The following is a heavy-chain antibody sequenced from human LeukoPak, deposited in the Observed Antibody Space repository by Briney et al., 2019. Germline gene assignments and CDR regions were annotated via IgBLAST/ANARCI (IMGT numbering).Heavy chain of an antibody. CDR2: IKQDGSEK. J-gene: IGHJ4*02. Sequence: GGSLRLSCAASGFTFSSYWMSWVRQAPGKGLEWVANIKQDGSEKYYVDSVKGRFTISRDNAKNSLYLQMNSLRVEDTALYYCAKDSVFREGYFDYWGQGTLVTVSS. CDR1: GFTFSSYW. V-gene: IGHV3-7*03. CDR3: AKDSVFREGYFDY.